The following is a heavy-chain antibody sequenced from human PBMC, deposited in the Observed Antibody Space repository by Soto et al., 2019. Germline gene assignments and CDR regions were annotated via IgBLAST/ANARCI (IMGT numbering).Heavy chain of an antibody. V-gene: IGHV4-34*01. CDR2: INHSGST. CDR1: GGSFSGYY. D-gene: IGHD3-22*01. Sequence: SQTLSLTCAVYGGSFSGYYWSWIRQPPGKGLEWIGEINHSGSTNYNPSLKSRVTISVDTSKNQFSLKLSSVTAADTAVYYCARAKDYDSSGYYYWGQGTLVTVSS. J-gene: IGHJ4*02. CDR3: ARAKDYDSSGYYY.